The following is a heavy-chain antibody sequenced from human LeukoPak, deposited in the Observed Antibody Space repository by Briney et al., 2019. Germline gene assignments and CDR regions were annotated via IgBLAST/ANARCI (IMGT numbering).Heavy chain of an antibody. V-gene: IGHV4-39*01. CDR1: GGSISISSDY. Sequence: SETLSLTCTVSGGSISISSDYWGWLRQPPGKGLEWIGDIYYSETTNYNPSPKSRVTMSVDTSKNQFTLKLNSATAGDTAVYYCARRLSTRSYYLDDWGQGTLVSVSS. J-gene: IGHJ4*02. CDR2: IYYSETT. CDR3: ARRLSTRSYYLDD. D-gene: IGHD2/OR15-2a*01.